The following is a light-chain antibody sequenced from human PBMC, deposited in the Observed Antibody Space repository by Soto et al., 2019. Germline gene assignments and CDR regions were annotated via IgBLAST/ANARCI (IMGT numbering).Light chain of an antibody. J-gene: IGKJ2*01. Sequence: ETVWTQSPGTVSLSPGERATLSCTTSQTVNSDYLAWYQQKPGQAPRLLIYGVFNRATGIPDRFSGSGSGTYFTLTISGLEPEDSAVYYYQHYDGSPRTFGQGTHLAI. CDR3: QHYDGSPRT. CDR1: QTVNSDY. CDR2: GVF. V-gene: IGKV3-20*01.